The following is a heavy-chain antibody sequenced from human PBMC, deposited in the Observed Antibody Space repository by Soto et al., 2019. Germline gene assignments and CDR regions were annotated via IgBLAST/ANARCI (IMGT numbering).Heavy chain of an antibody. CDR2: ISPYNGNT. J-gene: IGHJ3*02. V-gene: IGHV1-18*01. CDR3: ARDSIPGRPGALDI. Sequence: ASVKVSCKTSGYSFTSYGISWVRQAPGQGLEWMGWISPYNGNTYYAQKLQGRVTMTTDASTSTAYMELSSLRSDDTAVYYCARDSIPGRPGALDIWGQGTMVTVSS. CDR1: GYSFTSYG. D-gene: IGHD6-6*01.